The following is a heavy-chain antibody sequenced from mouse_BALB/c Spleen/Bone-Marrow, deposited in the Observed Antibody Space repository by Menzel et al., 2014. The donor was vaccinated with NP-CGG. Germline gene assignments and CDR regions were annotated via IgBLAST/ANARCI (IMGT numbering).Heavy chain of an antibody. CDR3: TRGYYRYDVGYWYFDV. J-gene: IGHJ1*01. Sequence: VQLQQSGAELVRPGASVKLSCKASGYTFTNYWINWVKQRPGQGLEWIGNIYPSDSYTNYNQMFKDKATLTVDKSSRTAYMQLSIPTSEDSAVYYCTRGYYRYDVGYWYFDVWGAGTTVTVSS. CDR2: IYPSDSYT. D-gene: IGHD2-14*01. CDR1: GYTFTNYW. V-gene: IGHV1-69*02.